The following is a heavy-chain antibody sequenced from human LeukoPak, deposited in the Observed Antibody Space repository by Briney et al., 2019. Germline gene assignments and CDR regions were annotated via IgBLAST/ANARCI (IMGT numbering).Heavy chain of an antibody. CDR3: ARRYDSDDYFDY. CDR1: GGSISSYY. J-gene: IGHJ4*02. Sequence: SETLSLTCTVSGGSISSYYWSWIRQRPGKGLEWIGYIYYSGSTNYNPSLKSRVTISVDTSKNQFSLKLSSVTAADTAVYYCARRYDSDDYFDYWGQGTLVTVSS. CDR2: IYYSGST. D-gene: IGHD3-22*01. V-gene: IGHV4-59*08.